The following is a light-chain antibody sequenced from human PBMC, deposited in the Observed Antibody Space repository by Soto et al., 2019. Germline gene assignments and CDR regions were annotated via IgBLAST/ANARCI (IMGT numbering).Light chain of an antibody. CDR3: LQDYNYPRT. CDR2: DAS. CDR1: DDITNY. Sequence: IQMTQSPSTLSGSVGDRVTVTCRASDDITNYLAWYQQKAGKAPKLLIYDASTLYSGVPSRFSGSGSGTDFTLTISSLQPEDFATYYCLQDYNYPRTFGQGTKVDI. V-gene: IGKV1-6*01. J-gene: IGKJ1*01.